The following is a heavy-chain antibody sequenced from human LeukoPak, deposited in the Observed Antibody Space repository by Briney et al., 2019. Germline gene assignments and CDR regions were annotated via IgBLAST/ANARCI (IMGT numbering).Heavy chain of an antibody. D-gene: IGHD1-14*01. Sequence: VASVKVSCKTSGCPFTKWEINWVRQAAGQGLEWLGWVHPDNGNTYYAQRFRGRVTMSRDTSTTTAYMELSGLRSNDTAVYFCATGPRNDPWGQGTLVTVSS. CDR1: GCPFTKWE. V-gene: IGHV1-8*01. CDR3: ATGPRNDP. CDR2: VHPDNGNT. J-gene: IGHJ5*02.